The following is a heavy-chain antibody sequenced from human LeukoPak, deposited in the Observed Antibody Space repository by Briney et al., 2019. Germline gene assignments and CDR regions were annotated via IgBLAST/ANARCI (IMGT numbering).Heavy chain of an antibody. CDR1: GGSISSYY. CDR2: IYYSGST. D-gene: IGHD5-18*01. Sequence: SETLSLTCTVSGGSISSYYWSWIRQPPGKGLEWIGYIYYSGSTNYNPSLKSRVTISVDTSKNQFSLKLSSVTAADTAVYYCAAEDTAAGSLRPHTGVFWGQGTLVTVSS. J-gene: IGHJ4*02. CDR3: AAEDTAAGSLRPHTGVF. V-gene: IGHV4-59*01.